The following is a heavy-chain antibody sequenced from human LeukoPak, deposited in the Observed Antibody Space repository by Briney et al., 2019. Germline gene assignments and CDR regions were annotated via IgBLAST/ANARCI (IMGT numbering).Heavy chain of an antibody. Sequence: AGGSLRLSCAASGFAVSHNYMSWVRQAPGKGLEWVSCIYSGGSTDDADSVKGRFTISRDNSRNTLYLQMNSLRAEDTAVYYCATRSLISPYWGQGTLVTVSS. J-gene: IGHJ4*02. V-gene: IGHV3-53*01. D-gene: IGHD3-3*02. CDR1: GFAVSHNY. CDR3: ATRSLISPY. CDR2: IYSGGST.